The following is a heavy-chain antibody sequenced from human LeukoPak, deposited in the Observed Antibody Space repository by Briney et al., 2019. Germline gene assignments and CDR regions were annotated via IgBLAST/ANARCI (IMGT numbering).Heavy chain of an antibody. CDR2: ISGSGGST. CDR1: GFTFSSYA. Sequence: PGGSLRLSCAASGFTFSSYAMSWVRQAPGKGLEWVSAISGSGGSTYYADSVKGRFTISRDNSKNTLYLQMNSLRAEDTAVYYCAKYRFGDYYDSWGAFDIWGQGTMVTVSS. CDR3: AKYRFGDYYDSWGAFDI. D-gene: IGHD3-22*01. V-gene: IGHV3-23*01. J-gene: IGHJ3*02.